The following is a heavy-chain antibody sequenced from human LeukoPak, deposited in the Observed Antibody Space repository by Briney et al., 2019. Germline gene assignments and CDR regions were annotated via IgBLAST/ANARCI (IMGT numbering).Heavy chain of an antibody. CDR1: GFTDSINY. CDR2: IYSGRNT. J-gene: IGHJ4*02. Sequence: GGSLRLSCAASGFTDSINYMRWAPHAPGRGLEWVSDIYSGRNTYYAGSGKGRFTIPRNHSKNTLFLQMNSLRAGETAVYYCARGTVTMVDYWGQGTLVTVSS. D-gene: IGHD3-10*01. CDR3: ARGTVTMVDY. V-gene: IGHV3-66*01.